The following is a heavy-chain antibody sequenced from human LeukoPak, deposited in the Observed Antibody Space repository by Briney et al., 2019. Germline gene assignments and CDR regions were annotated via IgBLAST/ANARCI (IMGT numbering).Heavy chain of an antibody. D-gene: IGHD5-18*01. Sequence: PSETLSLTCTVSGGSISSYYWSWIRQPPGKGLEWIGYIYYSGSTNYNPSLKSRVTISVDTSKNRFSLKLSSVTAADTAVYYCARHYRAYTYDITLDYWGQGILVTVPS. V-gene: IGHV4-59*08. CDR2: IYYSGST. CDR1: GGSISSYY. J-gene: IGHJ4*02. CDR3: ARHYRAYTYDITLDY.